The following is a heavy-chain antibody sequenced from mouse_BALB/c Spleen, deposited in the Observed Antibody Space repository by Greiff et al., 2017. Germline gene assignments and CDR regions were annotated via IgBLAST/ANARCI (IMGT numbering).Heavy chain of an antibody. CDR1: GFSLTSYG. J-gene: IGHJ3*01. CDR2: IWAGGST. V-gene: IGHV2-9*02. CDR3: AREADYGSSPWFAY. Sequence: VKLMESGPGLVAPSQSLSITCTVSGFSLTSYGVHWVRQPPGKGLEWLGVIWAGGSTNYNSALMSRLSISKDNSKSQVFLKMNSLQTDDTAMYYCAREADYGSSPWFAYWGQGTLVTVSA. D-gene: IGHD1-1*01.